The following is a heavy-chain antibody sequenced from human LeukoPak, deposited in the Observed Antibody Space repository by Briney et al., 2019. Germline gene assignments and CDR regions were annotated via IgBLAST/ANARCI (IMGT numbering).Heavy chain of an antibody. CDR2: ISGSGGST. D-gene: IGHD3-22*01. J-gene: IGHJ5*02. CDR3: AKDLGHYDSSGYYYL. V-gene: IGHV3-23*01. CDR1: GFTFSSYA. Sequence: PGGSLRLSCAASGFTFSSYAMSWVRQAPGKGLEWVSAISGSGGSTYYADSVKGRFTISRDNSKNTLYLQMNSLRAEDTAVYYCAKDLGHYDSSGYYYLWGQGTLVTVSS.